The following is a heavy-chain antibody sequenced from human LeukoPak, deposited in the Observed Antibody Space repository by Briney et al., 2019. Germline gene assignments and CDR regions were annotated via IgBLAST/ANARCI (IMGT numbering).Heavy chain of an antibody. Sequence: GGSLRLSCAASGLTFSSYWMHWVRQAPGKGLVWVSRINSDGSSTSYADSVKGRFTISRDNAKNTLYLQMNSLRAEDTAVYYCARWRDYDFWSGYYSPDYYYYYMDVWGKGTTDTVSS. J-gene: IGHJ6*03. CDR2: INSDGSST. V-gene: IGHV3-74*01. CDR3: ARWRDYDFWSGYYSPDYYYYYMDV. D-gene: IGHD3-3*01. CDR1: GLTFSSYW.